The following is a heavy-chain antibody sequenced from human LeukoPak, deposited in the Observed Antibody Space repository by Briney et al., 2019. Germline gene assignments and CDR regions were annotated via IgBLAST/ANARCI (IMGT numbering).Heavy chain of an antibody. Sequence: SQTLSLTCTVSGGSISSGGYYWSWIRQHPGKGLEWIGYIYYSGSTYYNPSLKSRVTISVDTSKNQFSLKLSSVTAADTAVYYCARTGSYGLPRDYWGQGTLVTVSS. CDR3: ARTGSYGLPRDY. CDR1: GGSISSGGYY. D-gene: IGHD5-18*01. V-gene: IGHV4-31*03. J-gene: IGHJ4*02. CDR2: IYYSGST.